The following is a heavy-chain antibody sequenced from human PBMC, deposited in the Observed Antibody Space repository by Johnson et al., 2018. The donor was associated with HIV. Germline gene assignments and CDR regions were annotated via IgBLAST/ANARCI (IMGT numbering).Heavy chain of an antibody. Sequence: VQLVESGGDLVERGGSLRLSCEASGFSFGSYALSWVRQAPGKGLEWVSSITATGGNTYYADSVNGRFTVSRDKSKSTLYLQMHSLTAEDTAVYYCARDPSSGWRPHDAFDIWGQGTMVTVSS. V-gene: IGHV3-23*04. J-gene: IGHJ3*02. CDR2: ITATGGNT. CDR1: GFSFGSYA. CDR3: ARDPSSGWRPHDAFDI. D-gene: IGHD6-19*01.